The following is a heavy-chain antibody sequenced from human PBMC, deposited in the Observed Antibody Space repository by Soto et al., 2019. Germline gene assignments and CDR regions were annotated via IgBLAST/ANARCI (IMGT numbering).Heavy chain of an antibody. CDR2: ISAYNGNT. D-gene: IGHD4-17*01. CDR3: AREGVDMTTVTPAEYFQH. Sequence: QVQLVQSGAEVKKPGASVKVSCKASGYTFTSYGISWVRQSPGQGLEWMGWISAYNGNTNYAQKLQGRVTMTTDTSTSTAYMELRSLRSDDTAVYYCAREGVDMTTVTPAEYFQHWGQGTLVTVSS. V-gene: IGHV1-18*01. CDR1: GYTFTSYG. J-gene: IGHJ1*01.